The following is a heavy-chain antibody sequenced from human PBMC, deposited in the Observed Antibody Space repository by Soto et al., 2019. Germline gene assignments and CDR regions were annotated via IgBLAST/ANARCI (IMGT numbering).Heavy chain of an antibody. D-gene: IGHD1-26*01. V-gene: IGHV1-2*04. CDR1: GYNFTCYY. J-gene: IGHJ5*02. CDR3: ARDTGGGSYYWGFAP. CDR2: INPNSGGP. Sequence: QVQLVQSGAEVKKPGASVKVSCNASGYNFTCYYIHWVRQAPGQGLEWMGWINPNSGGPNSAQKCQGWVTMTRDTSSSTADMELSRLRSADTAVYYCARDTGGGSYYWGFAPWCQVTLVTVAS.